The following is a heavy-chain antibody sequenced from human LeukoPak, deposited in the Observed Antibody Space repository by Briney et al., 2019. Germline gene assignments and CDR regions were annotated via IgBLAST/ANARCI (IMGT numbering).Heavy chain of an antibody. CDR2: IYYSGST. D-gene: IGHD3-10*01. CDR3: ARGHDGSGSYYKTAAFDY. J-gene: IGHJ4*02. CDR1: GGSISSSSYY. Sequence: PSETLSLTCTVSGGSISSSSYYWGWIRQPPGKGLEWIGGIYYSGSTYYNPSLRSRVTISLDTSKNQFSLKLSSVTAADTAVYYCARGHDGSGSYYKTAAFDYWGQGTLVTVSS. V-gene: IGHV4-39*07.